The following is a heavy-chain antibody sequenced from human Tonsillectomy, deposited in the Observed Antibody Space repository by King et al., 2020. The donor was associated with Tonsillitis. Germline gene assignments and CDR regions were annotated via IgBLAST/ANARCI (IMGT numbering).Heavy chain of an antibody. D-gene: IGHD2-2*01. CDR1: GGSFSAFY. CDR2: INHSGRP. V-gene: IGHV4-34*01. CDR3: ARRDLPAASPFDD. Sequence: VQLPQWGAGLLKPSETLSLTCSVSGGSFSAFYWIWLRQPPGKGLEWLGEINHSGRPKYNPSLRSRVTISVDTSKKQFSLNLSSVTAADTAVYYCARRDLPAASPFDDWAQGTLVTVSS. J-gene: IGHJ4*02.